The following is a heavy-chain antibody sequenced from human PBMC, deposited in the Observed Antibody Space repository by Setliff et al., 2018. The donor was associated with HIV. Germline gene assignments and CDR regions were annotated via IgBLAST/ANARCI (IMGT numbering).Heavy chain of an antibody. Sequence: SETLSLTCTVSGGSISSHYWSWIRQAPGKGLEWIGTMYFRGNARNSPSLKSRVTISVDTSKNQSSLKLSSVTAADTAVYYCAISYYYGSGIPGYYFDYWGQGTLVTVSS. V-gene: IGHV4-59*11. J-gene: IGHJ4*02. CDR2: MYFRGNA. CDR3: AISYYYGSGIPGYYFDY. D-gene: IGHD3-10*01. CDR1: GGSISSHY.